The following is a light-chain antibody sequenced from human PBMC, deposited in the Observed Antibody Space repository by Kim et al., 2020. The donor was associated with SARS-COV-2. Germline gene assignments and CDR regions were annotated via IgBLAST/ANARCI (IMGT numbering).Light chain of an antibody. CDR1: QSVPGSY. J-gene: IGKJ2*01. Sequence: EIVLTQSPGTLSLSPGEGATLSCRVSQSVPGSYLAWFQQKPGQTPRLLIYDASNRATGIPDRFSGSGSGTDFTLTISRLEPEDFAVYYCHQYGGSPRTFGQGTKLEI. CDR3: HQYGGSPRT. V-gene: IGKV3-20*01. CDR2: DAS.